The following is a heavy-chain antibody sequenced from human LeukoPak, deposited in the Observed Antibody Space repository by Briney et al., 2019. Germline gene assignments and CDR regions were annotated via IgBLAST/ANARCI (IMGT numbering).Heavy chain of an antibody. CDR3: AKDRGVVTAQFDY. Sequence: PGGSLRLSCAASGFTFSRYGMSWVRQAPGKGVEWGSDMSGSGGSTYYADSVKGPFTISRDNSKNTLYLQMNSLRAEDTAVYYCAKDRGVVTAQFDYWGQGTLVTVSS. J-gene: IGHJ4*02. D-gene: IGHD2-21*02. CDR1: GFTFSRYG. V-gene: IGHV3-23*01. CDR2: MSGSGGST.